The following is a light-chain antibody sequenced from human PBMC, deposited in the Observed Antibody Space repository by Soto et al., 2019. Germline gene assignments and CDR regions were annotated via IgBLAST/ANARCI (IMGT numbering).Light chain of an antibody. J-gene: IGKJ4*01. CDR2: GAS. V-gene: IGKV3-15*01. CDR3: QPVISWPPLT. CDR1: QSVNSN. Sequence: EIVMTQSPVTLSVSLGESATLSCRASQSVNSNLAWYQQKPGQPPRLLIYGASTRAAGTPARFSGAGSGTEFTLTISSLQSEDFAVYYCQPVISWPPLTFGGGTKVEIK.